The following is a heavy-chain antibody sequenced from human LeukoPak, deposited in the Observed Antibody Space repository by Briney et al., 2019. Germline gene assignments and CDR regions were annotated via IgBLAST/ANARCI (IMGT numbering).Heavy chain of an antibody. J-gene: IGHJ3*02. CDR2: MNPNSGNT. CDR1: GYTFTSYD. CDR3: ARGYDFWSGHAFDI. D-gene: IGHD3-3*01. V-gene: IGHV1-8*03. Sequence: ASVKVSCKASGYTFTSYDINWVRQATGQGLEWMGWMNPNSGNTGYAQKFQGRVTITRNTSISTAYMELSSLRPEDTAVYYCARGYDFWSGHAFDIWGQGTMVTVSS.